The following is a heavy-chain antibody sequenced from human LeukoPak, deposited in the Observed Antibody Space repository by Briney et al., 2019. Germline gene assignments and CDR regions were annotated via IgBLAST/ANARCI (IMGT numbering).Heavy chain of an antibody. D-gene: IGHD2-15*01. CDR2: INPNSGGT. Sequence: ASVKVSCKASGYTFTGYYMHWVRQAPGQGLEWMGWINPNSGGTNYAQKFQGRVTMTRDTSISTAYMELSRLRSDDTAVYYCARGCGGGSCYGFDYWGQGTLVTVSS. J-gene: IGHJ4*02. CDR3: ARGCGGGSCYGFDY. CDR1: GYTFTGYY. V-gene: IGHV1-2*02.